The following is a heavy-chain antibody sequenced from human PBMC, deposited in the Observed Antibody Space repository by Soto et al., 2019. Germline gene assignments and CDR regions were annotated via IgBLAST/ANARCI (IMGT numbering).Heavy chain of an antibody. CDR2: IYYSGST. CDR1: GGSISSSSYY. V-gene: IGHV4-39*01. J-gene: IGHJ4*02. D-gene: IGHD1-26*01. CDR3: ARQLGATINFDY. Sequence: SETLSLTCTVSGGSISSSSYYWGSIRQPPGKGLEWIGSIYYSGSTYYNPSLKSRVTISVDTSKNQFSLKLSSVTAADTAVYYCARQLGATINFDYWGQGTLVTVSS.